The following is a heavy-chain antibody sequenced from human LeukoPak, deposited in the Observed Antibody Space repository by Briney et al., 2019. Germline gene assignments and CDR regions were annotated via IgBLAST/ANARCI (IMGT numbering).Heavy chain of an antibody. D-gene: IGHD6-19*01. J-gene: IGHJ4*02. CDR2: ISSTSSYI. CDR3: ARVGYSGGWYFDY. CDR1: GFTFSIYS. Sequence: GGSLRLSCSASGFTFSIYSMNWVRQAPGKGLEWVSSISSTSSYIYYADSVKGRFTISRDNAQKSLYLQMNSLRAEDTAVCYCARVGYSGGWYFDYWGQGTLVTVSS. V-gene: IGHV3-21*04.